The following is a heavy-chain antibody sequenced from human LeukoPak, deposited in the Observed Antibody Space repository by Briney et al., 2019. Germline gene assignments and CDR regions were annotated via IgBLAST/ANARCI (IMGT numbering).Heavy chain of an antibody. CDR2: ISAYNGNT. V-gene: IGHV1-18*04. Sequence: ASVKVSCKASGYTFTGYYMHWVRQAPGQGLEWMGWISAYNGNTNYAQKLQGRVTMTTDTSTSTAYMELRSLRSDDTAVYYCARARGYSFGDYYYYGMDVWGQGTTVTVSS. J-gene: IGHJ6*02. D-gene: IGHD5-18*01. CDR3: ARARGYSFGDYYYYGMDV. CDR1: GYTFTGYY.